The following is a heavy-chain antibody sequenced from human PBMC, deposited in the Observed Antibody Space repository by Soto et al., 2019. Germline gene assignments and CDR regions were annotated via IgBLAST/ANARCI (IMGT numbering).Heavy chain of an antibody. CDR2: INHSGST. D-gene: IGHD2-2*01. J-gene: IGHJ6*02. CDR1: GGSISSGDYY. CDR3: ARGVAVGGYCSSTSCYPLGMDV. Sequence: PSATLSITYTVSGGSISSGDYYWSWIRQPPGKGLEWIGEINHSGSTNYNPSLKSRVTISVDTSKNQFSLKLSSVTAADTAVYYCARGVAVGGYCSSTSCYPLGMDVWGQGTTVTVSS. V-gene: IGHV4-39*07.